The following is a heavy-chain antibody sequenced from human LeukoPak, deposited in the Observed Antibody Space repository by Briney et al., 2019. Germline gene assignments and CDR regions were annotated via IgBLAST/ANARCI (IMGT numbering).Heavy chain of an antibody. CDR2: ISYDGSNK. D-gene: IGHD3-9*01. CDR1: GFIFSSYG. CDR3: AKDMRDYDILTGTDF. Sequence: QPGRSLRLSCAASGFIFSSYGMHWVRQAPGKGLEWVAVISYDGSNKYNAEYVKGRFSISRDDSKSTLYLQMNSLRPEDTAVYYCAKDMRDYDILTGTDFWGQGTLVTVSS. J-gene: IGHJ4*02. V-gene: IGHV3-30*18.